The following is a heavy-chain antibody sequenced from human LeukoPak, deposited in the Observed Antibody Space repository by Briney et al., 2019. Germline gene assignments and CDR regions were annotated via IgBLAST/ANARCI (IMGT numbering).Heavy chain of an antibody. CDR2: ISYDGSNK. Sequence: GGSLRLSCAASGFTFSSYGMHWVRQAPGKGLEWVAVISYDGSNKYYADSVKRRFTISRDNSKNTLYLQMNSLRAEDTAVYYCAKGTFLEWLLLPYYFDYWGQGTLVTVSS. CDR3: AKGTFLEWLLLPYYFDY. D-gene: IGHD3-3*01. J-gene: IGHJ4*02. V-gene: IGHV3-30*18. CDR1: GFTFSSYG.